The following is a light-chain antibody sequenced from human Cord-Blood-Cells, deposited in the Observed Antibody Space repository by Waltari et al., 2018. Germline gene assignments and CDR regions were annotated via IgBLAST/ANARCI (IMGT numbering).Light chain of an antibody. CDR3: QQYDNLLT. CDR1: QDISNY. CDR2: DAS. V-gene: IGKV1-33*01. J-gene: IGKJ3*01. Sequence: DIQMTQSPSSLSASVGDRVTITCQASQDISNYLNWYQQKPGKAPKLLIYDASNLETGVSSRFSGSGSGTDFTFTISSLQPEDIATYYCQQYDNLLTFGPGTKVDIK.